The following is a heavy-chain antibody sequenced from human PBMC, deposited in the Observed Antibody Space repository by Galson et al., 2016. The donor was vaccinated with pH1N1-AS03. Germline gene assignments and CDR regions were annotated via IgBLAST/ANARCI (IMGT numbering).Heavy chain of an antibody. Sequence: QSGAEVKKPGESVKISCKGSGYSFSDYWIGWVRQLPGKGLEWMGVVYPRDSDTRYSPSFQGQVTISVDKSLRTDYLQWGSLKASDNAIYYCARHLPNPYSRPSPYWGQGTLVTVSS. CDR3: ARHLPNPYSRPSPY. CDR1: GYSFSDYW. D-gene: IGHD5-18*01. V-gene: IGHV5-51*01. J-gene: IGHJ4*02. CDR2: VYPRDSDT.